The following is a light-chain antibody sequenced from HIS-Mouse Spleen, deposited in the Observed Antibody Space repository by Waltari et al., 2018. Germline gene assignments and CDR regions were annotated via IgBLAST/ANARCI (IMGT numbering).Light chain of an antibody. J-gene: IGKJ4*01. V-gene: IGKV1-33*01. CDR3: QQYDNLPLT. Sequence: DIQMTQSPSSMSASVGDRVPITCQASQDISNHLNWYQQKPGKAPKLLIYDASNLETGVPSRFSGSGSGTDFTFTISSLQPEDIATYYCQQYDNLPLTFGGGTKVEIK. CDR2: DAS. CDR1: QDISNH.